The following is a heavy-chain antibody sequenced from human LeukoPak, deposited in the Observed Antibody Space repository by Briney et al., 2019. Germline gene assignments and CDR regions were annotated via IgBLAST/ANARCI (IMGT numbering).Heavy chain of an antibody. CDR3: AREGVQTTVDAFDI. Sequence: GGSLRLSCAASGFTLKIYPMHWVRQAPGKELEWLSVISHDGSDKNNADSVKGRFIISRDNSKNTIYLQLNSLRPEDTAMYYCAREGVQTTVDAFDIWGLGTMVIVSS. D-gene: IGHD4-17*01. CDR2: ISHDGSDK. CDR1: GFTLKIYP. J-gene: IGHJ3*02. V-gene: IGHV3-30*04.